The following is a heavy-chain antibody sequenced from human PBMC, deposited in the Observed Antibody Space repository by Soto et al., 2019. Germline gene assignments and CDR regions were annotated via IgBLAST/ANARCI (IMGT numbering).Heavy chain of an antibody. CDR2: IYHSGGA. CDR1: GDSITSGGYY. J-gene: IGHJ6*02. D-gene: IGHD3-10*01. Sequence: SETLSLTCTVSGDSITSGGYYWSWLRQQPGKGLEWIGYIYHSGGASYNPSLRGRAVISIDTSKNQFFLRMNAVAAADTATYYCARDYYGAGSQYYYYGMEVWGQGTTVTVSS. V-gene: IGHV4-31*03. CDR3: ARDYYGAGSQYYYYGMEV.